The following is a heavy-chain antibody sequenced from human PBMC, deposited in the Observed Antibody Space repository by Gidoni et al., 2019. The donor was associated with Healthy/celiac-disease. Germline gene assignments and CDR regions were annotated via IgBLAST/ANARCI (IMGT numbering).Heavy chain of an antibody. CDR3: ARELTVIYYYCMDI. D-gene: IGHD4-17*01. Sequence: QVQVVESGGGVVQPGRSLRLYRAASGSTLSSYGMHWVRQGPGKGLEWVAVIWYDGSNKYYADSGKGRFTISRDNSKNTLYLQMNSLRAEDTAVYYCARELTVIYYYCMDIWGQGTTVTVSS. V-gene: IGHV3-33*01. J-gene: IGHJ6*02. CDR2: IWYDGSNK. CDR1: GSTLSSYG.